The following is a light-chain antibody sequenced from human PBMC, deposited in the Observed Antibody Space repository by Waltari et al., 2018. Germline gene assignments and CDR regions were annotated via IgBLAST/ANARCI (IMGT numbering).Light chain of an antibody. CDR2: EVS. Sequence: DVVLTQTPLSLSVSPGQSASFSCKSSQSLVHTDGKIYLYWYVQQPGQPPQLLIYEVSNRCSGVPPRFSGSGSGTDFTLRISRVEAEDVGVYYCMQSMHLPLYTFGQGTKLEIK. CDR1: QSLVHTDGKIY. J-gene: IGKJ2*01. CDR3: MQSMHLPLYT. V-gene: IGKV2D-29*01.